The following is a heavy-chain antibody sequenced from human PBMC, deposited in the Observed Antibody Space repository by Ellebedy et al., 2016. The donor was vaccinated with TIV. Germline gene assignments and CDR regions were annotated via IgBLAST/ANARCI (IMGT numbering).Heavy chain of an antibody. CDR2: LRSKAYGGTT. V-gene: IGHV3-49*03. CDR3: TRGRNWFGELTHFDY. D-gene: IGHD3-10*01. J-gene: IGHJ4*02. CDR1: GFTFGDYA. Sequence: GESLKIPCTASGFTFGDYAMTWFRQAPGQGQAWVGFLRSKAYGGTTEYAASVKGRFTISRDDSKSIAYLQMNSLKTEDTAVYYCTRGRNWFGELTHFDYWGQGTLVTVSS.